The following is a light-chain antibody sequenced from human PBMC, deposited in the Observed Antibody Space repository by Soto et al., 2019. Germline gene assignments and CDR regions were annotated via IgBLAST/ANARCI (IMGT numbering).Light chain of an antibody. CDR2: AAS. CDR3: QQSYSTPFT. Sequence: DIQMTQSPSFMSASIGDRVTITCRASQSISSYLNWYQQKPGKAPKLLIYAASSLQSGVPSRFSGSESGTDFTLTISSLQPEDFATYYCQQSYSTPFTFGPGTKVDIK. V-gene: IGKV1-39*01. CDR1: QSISSY. J-gene: IGKJ3*01.